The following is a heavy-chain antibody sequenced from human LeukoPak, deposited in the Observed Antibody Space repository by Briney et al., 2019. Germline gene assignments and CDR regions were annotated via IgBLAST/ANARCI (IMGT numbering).Heavy chain of an antibody. CDR2: INHSGST. CDR3: ARAGWWLRIFDY. CDR1: GGSISSSSYY. D-gene: IGHD5-12*01. Sequence: PSETLSLTCTVSGGSISSSSYYWGWIRQPPGKGLEWIGEINHSGSTNYNPSLKSRVTISVDTSKNQFSLKLSSVTAADTAVYYCARAGWWLRIFDYWGQGTLVTVSS. V-gene: IGHV4-39*07. J-gene: IGHJ4*02.